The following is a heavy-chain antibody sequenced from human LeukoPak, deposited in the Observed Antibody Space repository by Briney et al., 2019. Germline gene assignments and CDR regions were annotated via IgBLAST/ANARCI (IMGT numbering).Heavy chain of an antibody. V-gene: IGHV3-30*18. J-gene: IGHJ4*02. CDR2: ISYDGTNK. D-gene: IGHD4-17*01. CDR3: AKFRGPTVTSWGDFDY. CDR1: GFTLSTYA. Sequence: PGRSLRLSCAASGFTLSTYAMHWVRQVPGKGLEWVAVISYDGTNKYYADSVKGRFTISKDNSKNTLSLQMNSLRAEDTAVYFCAKFRGPTVTSWGDFDYWGQGTLVTVSS.